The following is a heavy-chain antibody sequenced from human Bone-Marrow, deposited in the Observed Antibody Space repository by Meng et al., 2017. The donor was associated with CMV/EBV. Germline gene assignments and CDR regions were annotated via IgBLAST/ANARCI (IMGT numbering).Heavy chain of an antibody. D-gene: IGHD1-26*01. CDR2: IYYSGST. V-gene: IGHV4-59*08. CDR3: AMMGGHAFDI. CDR1: GGSISSYY. Sequence: SETLSLTCTVSGGSISSYYWSWIRQPPGKGLEWIGYIYYSGSTKYNPSLRSRVTILLDTSKEQFSLKLSSVTAADTAVYYCAMMGGHAFDIWGQGTMVTVSS. J-gene: IGHJ3*02.